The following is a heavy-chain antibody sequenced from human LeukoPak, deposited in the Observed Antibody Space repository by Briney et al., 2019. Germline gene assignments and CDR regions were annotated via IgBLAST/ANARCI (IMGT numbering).Heavy chain of an antibody. D-gene: IGHD4-17*01. Sequence: GGSLRLSCAASEFDFSTHAMTWVRQAPGKGLEWVSAISISGTKTYYADSVKGRFTISRDNSKNTLYLQMYSLRAEDTAVYYCARLGARQMLEYWGQGTLVTVSS. V-gene: IGHV3-23*01. CDR2: ISISGTKT. CDR1: EFDFSTHA. CDR3: ARLGARQMLEY. J-gene: IGHJ4*02.